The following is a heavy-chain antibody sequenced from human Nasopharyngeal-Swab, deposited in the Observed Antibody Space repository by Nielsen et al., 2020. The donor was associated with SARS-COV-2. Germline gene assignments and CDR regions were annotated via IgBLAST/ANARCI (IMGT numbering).Heavy chain of an antibody. V-gene: IGHV3-23*01. D-gene: IGHD5-12*01. J-gene: IGHJ4*02. CDR2: FSPNAYKT. Sequence: GGSLRLSCVASGFTFSSCAMNWVRQAPGKGLEWVSAFSPNAYKTYYADSVTGRLTISRDSSKNMVYLQMNTLRAEDTDIYYCAKSKTYYYGFDSWGPGTLVTVSS. CDR1: GFTFSSCA. CDR3: AKSKTYYYGFDS.